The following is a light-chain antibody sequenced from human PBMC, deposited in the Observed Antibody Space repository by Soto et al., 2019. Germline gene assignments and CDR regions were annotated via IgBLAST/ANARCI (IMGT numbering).Light chain of an antibody. CDR1: SSKIGRNF. Sequence: QSVLTQPPSVSAAPGQGVTMSCSGTSSKIGRNFVAWYQQLPGTAPKLLIYDDTKRPYGIPGRFSASKSGTSATLAITGLQTGDEADYYCGTWDSSLSVLVFGGGTQLTVL. CDR2: DDT. V-gene: IGLV1-51*01. CDR3: GTWDSSLSVLV. J-gene: IGLJ3*02.